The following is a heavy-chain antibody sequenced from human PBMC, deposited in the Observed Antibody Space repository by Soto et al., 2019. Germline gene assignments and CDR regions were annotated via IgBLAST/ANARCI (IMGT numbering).Heavy chain of an antibody. V-gene: IGHV1-46*01. J-gene: IGHJ4*02. Sequence: ASVKVSCKASGYTFTSYDINWVRQAPGQGLEWMGTVNPSGGHTTYAQHFLGRVTMTRDTSTSTLYMELTSLTSDDTAIYYCARGGHVVVVTAALDYWGQETLVTVSS. D-gene: IGHD2-21*02. CDR2: VNPSGGHT. CDR1: GYTFTSYD. CDR3: ARGGHVVVVTAALDY.